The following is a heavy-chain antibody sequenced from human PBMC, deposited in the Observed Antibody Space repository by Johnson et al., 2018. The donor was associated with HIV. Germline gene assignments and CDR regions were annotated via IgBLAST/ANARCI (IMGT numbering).Heavy chain of an antibody. Sequence: QVQLVESGGGVVQPGRSLRLSCVGSGFTFSSYDMHWVRQAPGKGMDWVALISYDGSNKYYADSVKGRFTISRDNSKNTLYLQMNSLRAEDTAVYYCARAGIVFDSWGQGTMVTVSS. D-gene: IGHD2-15*01. CDR3: ARAGIVFDS. CDR2: ISYDGSNK. CDR1: GFTFSSYD. V-gene: IGHV3-30*03. J-gene: IGHJ3*02.